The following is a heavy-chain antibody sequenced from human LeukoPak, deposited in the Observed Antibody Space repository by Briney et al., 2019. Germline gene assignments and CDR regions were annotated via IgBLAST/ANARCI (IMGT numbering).Heavy chain of an antibody. CDR3: AKGVGYCSGGSCQQFDY. D-gene: IGHD2-15*01. V-gene: IGHV3-23*01. J-gene: IGHJ4*02. CDR1: GFTFSSYG. Sequence: GGSLRLSCAASGFTFSSYGMTWVRQAPGKGLEWVSGISGSGGSTYYADSVKGRFTISRDNSKNTLYLQMNSLRAEDTAVYYCAKGVGYCSGGSCQQFDYWGQGTLVTVSS. CDR2: ISGSGGST.